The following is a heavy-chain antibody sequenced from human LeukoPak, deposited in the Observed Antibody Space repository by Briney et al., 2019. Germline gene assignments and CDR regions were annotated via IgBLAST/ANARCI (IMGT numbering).Heavy chain of an antibody. CDR2: IYYSGST. CDR3: AIWAVVVAATAAL. CDR1: GGSISSSSYY. D-gene: IGHD2-15*01. J-gene: IGHJ4*02. V-gene: IGHV4-39*01. Sequence: SETLSLTCTVSGGSISSSSYYWGWIRQPPGKGLEWIGSIYYSGSTYYNPSLKSRVTISVYTSKNLFSLKLSSVPAADTAVYFCAIWAVVVAATAALWGQGTLVTVSS.